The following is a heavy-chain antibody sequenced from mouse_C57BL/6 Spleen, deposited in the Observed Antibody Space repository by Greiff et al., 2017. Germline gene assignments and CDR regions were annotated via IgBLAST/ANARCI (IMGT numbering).Heavy chain of an antibody. CDR2: IDPETGGT. V-gene: IGHV1-15*01. Sequence: QVQLLQSGAELVRPGASVTLSCKASGYTFTDYEMHWVKQTPVHGLEWLGAIDPETGGTAYNKKFKGKAILTANKSSSTAYMELRSLNSEDSTVYYCTRRNYGSRDAYWGQGTLVTVSA. CDR3: TRRNYGSRDAY. CDR1: GYTFTDYE. J-gene: IGHJ3*01. D-gene: IGHD1-1*01.